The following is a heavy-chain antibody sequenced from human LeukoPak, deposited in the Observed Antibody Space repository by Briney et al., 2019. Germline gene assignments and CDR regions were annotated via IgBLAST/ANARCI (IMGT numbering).Heavy chain of an antibody. D-gene: IGHD3-22*01. Sequence: ASVKVSCKVSGYTFTSYYMHWVRQAPGQGLEWMGIINPSGGSTSYAQKFQGRVTITADKSTSTAYMELSSLRSEDTAVYYCARSPTDYYDTWGQGTLVTVSS. V-gene: IGHV1-46*01. CDR1: GYTFTSYY. CDR3: ARSPTDYYDT. J-gene: IGHJ5*02. CDR2: INPSGGST.